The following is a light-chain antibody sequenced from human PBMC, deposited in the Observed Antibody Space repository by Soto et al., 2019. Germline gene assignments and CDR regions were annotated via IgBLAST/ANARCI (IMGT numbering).Light chain of an antibody. CDR2: LGS. V-gene: IGKV2-28*01. CDR3: MQALQTPPA. Sequence: DIVVTQSPLSLPVTPGEPASISCRSTQSLLHSNGYNYLDWYLQNPGQSPQLLIYLGSHRASGVPARFSGSGSGTDFTLKISRVEAEDFGVYYCMQALQTPPAFGQGTRLDIK. CDR1: QSLLHSNGYNY. J-gene: IGKJ5*01.